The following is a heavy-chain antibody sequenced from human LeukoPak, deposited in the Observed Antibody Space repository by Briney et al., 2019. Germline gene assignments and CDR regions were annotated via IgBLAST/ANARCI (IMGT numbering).Heavy chain of an antibody. CDR3: ARDLEDYYYGMDV. CDR1: GGTFSSYA. CDR2: IIPILGIA. V-gene: IGHV1-69*04. J-gene: IGHJ6*02. Sequence: SVKVSCKASGGTFSSYAISWVRQAPGQGLERMGRIIPILGIANYAQKFQGRVTTTADKSTSTAYMELSSLRSEDTAVYYCARDLEDYYYGMDVWGQGTTVTVSS. D-gene: IGHD5-24*01.